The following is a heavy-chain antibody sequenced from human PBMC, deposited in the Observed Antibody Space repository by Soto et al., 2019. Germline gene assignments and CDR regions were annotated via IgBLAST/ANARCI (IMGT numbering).Heavy chain of an antibody. CDR1: GFTFSSYG. CDR3: ARNDILTGYYYYYYMDV. CDR2: IWYDGSNK. D-gene: IGHD3-9*01. J-gene: IGHJ6*03. V-gene: IGHV3-33*01. Sequence: GGSLRLSCAASGFTFSSYGMHWVRQAPGKGLEWVAVIWYDGSNKYYADSVKGRFTISRDNSKNTLYLQMNSLRAEDTAVYYCARNDILTGYYYYYYMDVWGKGTTVTVSS.